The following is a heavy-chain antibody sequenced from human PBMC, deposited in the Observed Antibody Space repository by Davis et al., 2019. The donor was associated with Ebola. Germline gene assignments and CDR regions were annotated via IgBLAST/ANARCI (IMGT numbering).Heavy chain of an antibody. Sequence: SSVQVSCKASGGTFSRYAIRWVRQAPRQGLAWMGRIIPILGIANYAQKFQGRVTITADKSTSTAYMELSSLRSEDTAVYYCARDLRGAVADNRGVYNYYYGMDVWGQGTTVTVSS. CDR3: ARDLRGAVADNRGVYNYYYGMDV. CDR2: IIPILGIA. J-gene: IGHJ6*02. CDR1: GGTFSRYA. D-gene: IGHD6-19*01. V-gene: IGHV1-69*04.